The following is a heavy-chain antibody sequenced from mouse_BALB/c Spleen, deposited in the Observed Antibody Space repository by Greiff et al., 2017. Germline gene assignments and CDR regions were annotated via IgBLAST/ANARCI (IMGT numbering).Heavy chain of an antibody. J-gene: IGHJ4*01. CDR2: IWSGGST. V-gene: IGHV2-2*02. CDR1: GFSLTSYG. CDR3: ARDDTLYYYAMDY. Sequence: VKLMESGPGLVQPSQSLSITCTVSGFSLTSYGVHWVRQSPGKGLEWLGVIWSGGSTDYNAAFISRLSISKDNSKSQVFFKMNSLQANDTAIYYCARDDTLYYYAMDYWGQGTSVTVSS. D-gene: IGHD2-12*01.